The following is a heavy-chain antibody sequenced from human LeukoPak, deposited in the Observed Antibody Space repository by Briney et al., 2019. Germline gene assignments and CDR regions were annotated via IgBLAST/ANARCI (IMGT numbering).Heavy chain of an antibody. Sequence: GGSLRLSCAASGFAFSSYSMNWVRQAPGKGLEWVSSISSSSSYIYYADSVKGRFTISRDNAKNSLYLQMNSLRAEDTAVYYCARDRLTAMAPYNWFDPWGQGTLVTVSS. V-gene: IGHV3-21*01. CDR3: ARDRLTAMAPYNWFDP. J-gene: IGHJ5*02. D-gene: IGHD5-18*01. CDR1: GFAFSSYS. CDR2: ISSSSSYI.